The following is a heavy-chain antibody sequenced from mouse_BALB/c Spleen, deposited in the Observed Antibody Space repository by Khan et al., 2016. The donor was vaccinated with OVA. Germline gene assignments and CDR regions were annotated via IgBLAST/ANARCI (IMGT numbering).Heavy chain of an antibody. CDR3: TRWSYWFAY. D-gene: IGHD2-12*01. Sequence: LQQPGSELVRPGASVKLSCKASGYTFTSYWMHWVKQRPGQGLEWIGDIYPGSGSTNYDEKFKSKATLTVEKSSSTAYMQLSSLTSEDSAVYYCTRWSYWFAYWGQGTLVTVSA. CDR1: GYTFTSYW. J-gene: IGHJ3*01. CDR2: IYPGSGST. V-gene: IGHV1S22*01.